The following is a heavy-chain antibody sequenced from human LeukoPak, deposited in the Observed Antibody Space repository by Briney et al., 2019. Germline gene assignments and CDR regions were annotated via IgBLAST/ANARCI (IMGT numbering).Heavy chain of an antibody. Sequence: LETLSLTCTVSGSSISRYYWTWLRQPPGKGLEWIGYIIHSGSTNYSPSLKSRVTISLDTSKNQFSLNLSSVTAADTAVYYCARDRPFYFGSGSYYDGFDSWGQGTLVTVSS. CDR2: IIHSGST. CDR3: ARDRPFYFGSGSYYDGFDS. D-gene: IGHD3-10*01. V-gene: IGHV4-59*01. J-gene: IGHJ4*02. CDR1: GSSISRYY.